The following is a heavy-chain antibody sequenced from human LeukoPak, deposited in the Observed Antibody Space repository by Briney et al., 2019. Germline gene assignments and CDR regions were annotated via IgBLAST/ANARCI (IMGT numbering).Heavy chain of an antibody. CDR1: GFSFSSSA. J-gene: IGHJ5*02. CDR3: ARPLMYYYGSETYFWFDP. D-gene: IGHD3-10*01. Sequence: PGGSLRLSCAASGFSFSSSAMHWVRQAPGKGLDWVAFIHYDGNNKYYADSVKGRFTISRDNSKNTVYLQMNSPRPEDTAVYYCARPLMYYYGSETYFWFDPWGQGTLVTVSS. CDR2: IHYDGNNK. V-gene: IGHV3-30*02.